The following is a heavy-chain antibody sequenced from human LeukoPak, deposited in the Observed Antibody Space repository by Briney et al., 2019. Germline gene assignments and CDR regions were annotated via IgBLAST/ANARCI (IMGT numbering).Heavy chain of an antibody. V-gene: IGHV1-18*01. CDR2: ISADNGNT. J-gene: IGHJ5*02. Sequence: ASVKVSFKASGFNFSNYGISWVRQAPGQGLEWMGWISADNGNTNYAQKFQDRVTMTTDTSTSTVYLELRSLRSDDTAVFYCATEVPHCSGGTCYFGWFDPWGQGTLVTVSS. CDR1: GFNFSNYG. CDR3: ATEVPHCSGGTCYFGWFDP. D-gene: IGHD2-15*01.